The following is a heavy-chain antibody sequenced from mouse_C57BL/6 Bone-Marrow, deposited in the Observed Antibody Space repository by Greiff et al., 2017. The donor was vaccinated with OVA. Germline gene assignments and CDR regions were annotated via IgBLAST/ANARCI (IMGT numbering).Heavy chain of an antibody. CDR2: ISYDGSN. Sequence: VQLQQSGPGLVKPSQSLSLTCSVTGYSITSGYYWNWIRQFPGNKLEWMGYISYDGSNNYNPSLKNRISITRDTSKNQFFLKLNSVTTEDTATYYCARAPVYYYGSSWYFDVWGTGTTVTVSS. CDR3: ARAPVYYYGSSWYFDV. V-gene: IGHV3-6*01. J-gene: IGHJ1*03. CDR1: GYSITSGYY. D-gene: IGHD1-1*01.